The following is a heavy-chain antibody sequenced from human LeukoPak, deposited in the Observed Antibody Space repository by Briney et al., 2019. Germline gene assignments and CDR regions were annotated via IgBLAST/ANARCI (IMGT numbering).Heavy chain of an antibody. V-gene: IGHV1-46*01. D-gene: IGHD6-13*01. CDR2: INPSGGST. J-gene: IGHJ4*02. CDR3: ARDRSNNDY. CDR1: GYTFTSYY. Sequence: ASVKVSCKASGYTFTSYYMHWVRQAPGQGLEWMGIINPSGGSTSYAQKFQGRVTVTRDISRSTAYMELKSLRSDDTAVYYCARDRSNNDYWGQGTLVTVSS.